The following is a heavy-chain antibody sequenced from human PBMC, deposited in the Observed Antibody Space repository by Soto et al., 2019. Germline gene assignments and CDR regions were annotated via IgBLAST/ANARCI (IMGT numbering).Heavy chain of an antibody. CDR2: ISLRDSGV. V-gene: IGHV3-11*01. J-gene: IGHJ4*02. Sequence: GGSLRLSCAASGFSFSHYYLTWIRQAPGKWLEWVSCISLRDSGVYYADSVTGRFTMSRDNAKNSLDLQMNSLTVEATAGYYGVRNPFDYWGQGTMVTVSS. CDR3: VRNPFDY. CDR1: GFSFSHYY.